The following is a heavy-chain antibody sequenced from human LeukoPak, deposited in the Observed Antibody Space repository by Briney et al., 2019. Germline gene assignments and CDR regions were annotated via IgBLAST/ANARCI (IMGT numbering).Heavy chain of an antibody. Sequence: TGGSLRLSCAASGFRFNTYWMSWVRQAPGKGLGWVANIKQDGNEKYYADSVKGRFTISRDNGKNSLDLQMNSLRADDTAVYYCARDTLGEGEDANFAVYYFDYWGQGTVVTVSS. CDR1: GFRFNTYW. V-gene: IGHV3-7*01. CDR2: IKQDGNEK. J-gene: IGHJ4*02. D-gene: IGHD3-10*01. CDR3: ARDTLGEGEDANFAVYYFDY.